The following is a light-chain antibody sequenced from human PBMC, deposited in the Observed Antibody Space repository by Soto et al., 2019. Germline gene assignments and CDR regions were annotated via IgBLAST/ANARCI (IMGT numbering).Light chain of an antibody. Sequence: DIQFTQSPSFLSASVGDRITITCRASQGISNYLARYQQKPGKAPELLVYSASTLQSGVPSRFSGGGSETEFSLTIGTLQPEDFATYYCLQLFRYPLTFGGGTKVDIK. J-gene: IGKJ4*01. CDR1: QGISNY. CDR3: LQLFRYPLT. V-gene: IGKV1-9*01. CDR2: SAS.